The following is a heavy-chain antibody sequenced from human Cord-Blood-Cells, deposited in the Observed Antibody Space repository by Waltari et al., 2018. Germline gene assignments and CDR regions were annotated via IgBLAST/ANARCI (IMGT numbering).Heavy chain of an antibody. CDR3: ASSGLWFGELLN. D-gene: IGHD3-10*01. J-gene: IGHJ4*02. V-gene: IGHV3-21*01. CDR1: GFTFSSQS. Sequence: EVQLVESGVGLVKPGGSLRLACAASGFTFSSQSMNSVRQAPGKGMEWVSSISSSSSYIYYADSVKGRFTISRDNAKNSLYLQMNSLRAEDTAVYYCASSGLWFGELLNWGQGTLVTVSS. CDR2: ISSSSSYI.